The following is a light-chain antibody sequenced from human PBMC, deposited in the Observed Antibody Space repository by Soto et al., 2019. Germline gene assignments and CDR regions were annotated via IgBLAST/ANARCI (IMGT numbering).Light chain of an antibody. Sequence: EIVMTHSPATLSVSPEERATLSCRASQSVSRNLAWYQQKPGQAPRLLISGASSRATGIPDRFSGSGSATDFTLTISRLEPEDFALYYCQHYGTSPITFGQGTLLEIK. CDR1: QSVSRN. J-gene: IGKJ5*01. V-gene: IGKV3-20*01. CDR3: QHYGTSPIT. CDR2: GAS.